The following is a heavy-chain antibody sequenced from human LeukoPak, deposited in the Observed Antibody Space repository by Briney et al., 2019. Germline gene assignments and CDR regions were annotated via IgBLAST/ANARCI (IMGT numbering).Heavy chain of an antibody. CDR1: GFTFSSDW. J-gene: IGHJ5*02. CDR2: INSDGSNT. V-gene: IGHV3-74*01. Sequence: PGGSLRLSCAASGFTFSSDWMHWVRQAPGKGLVWVSRINSDGSNTNYADSVEGRFTISRDNAKNTLYLQMNSLRAEDTAVYYCARVVNWKFDTWGQGTLVTVSS. D-gene: IGHD1-1*01. CDR3: ARVVNWKFDT.